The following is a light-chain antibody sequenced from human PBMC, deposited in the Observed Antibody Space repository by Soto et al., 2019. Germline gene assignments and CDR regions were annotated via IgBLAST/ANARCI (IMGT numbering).Light chain of an antibody. J-gene: IGLJ1*01. Sequence: QSALTQPASVSGSPGQSITISCTGTSSDVGGYNYVSWYQQHPGKAPKLMIYDVSNRPSGVSNRFSGSKSGNTASLTISGLQAEDEADYYCSSYTSIITPYVFGTGTKLTVL. CDR2: DVS. CDR3: SSYTSIITPYV. V-gene: IGLV2-14*01. CDR1: SSDVGGYNY.